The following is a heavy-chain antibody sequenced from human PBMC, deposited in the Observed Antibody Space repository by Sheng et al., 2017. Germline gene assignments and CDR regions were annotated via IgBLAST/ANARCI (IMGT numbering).Heavy chain of an antibody. CDR3: ARERGIVVPAARYYYYGMDV. Sequence: QVQLVESGGGVVQPGRSLRLSCAASGFTFSSYAMHWVRQAPGKGLEWVAVISYDGSNKYYADSVKGRFTISRDNSKNTLYLQMNSLRAEDTAVYYCARERGIVVPAARYYYYGMDVWGQG. CDR1: GFTFSSYA. J-gene: IGHJ6*02. CDR2: ISYDGSNK. D-gene: IGHD2-2*01. V-gene: IGHV3-30*01.